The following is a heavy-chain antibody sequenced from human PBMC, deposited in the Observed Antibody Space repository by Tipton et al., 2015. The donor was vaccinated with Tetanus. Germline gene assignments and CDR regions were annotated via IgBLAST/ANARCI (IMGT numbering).Heavy chain of an antibody. CDR1: GYGFTSYW. J-gene: IGHJ4*02. CDR3: ARHIGRYSYGYGGYDY. D-gene: IGHD5-18*01. V-gene: IGHV5-51*01. Sequence: QLVQSGAEVKKPGESLKISCKGSGYGFTSYWIGWVRQMPGKGLEWMGIIYPGDSDTRYSPSFQGQVTISADKSISTAYLQWSSLKASDTAMYYCARHIGRYSYGYGGYDYWGQGTLVTVSS. CDR2: IYPGDSDT.